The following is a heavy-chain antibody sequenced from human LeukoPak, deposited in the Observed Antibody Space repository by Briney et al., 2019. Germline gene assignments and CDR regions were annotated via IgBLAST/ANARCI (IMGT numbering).Heavy chain of an antibody. CDR1: GYTFTGYY. J-gene: IGHJ4*02. CDR3: ARDQSLAAGSVY. V-gene: IGHV1-2*02. Sequence: ASVKVSCKASGYTFTGYYMHWVRQAPGQGLEWMGWIIPHSGGTNYAQKFQGRVTMTRDTSISTAYMELSRLRSDDTAVYYCARDQSLAAGSVYWGQGTLVTVSS. D-gene: IGHD6-13*01. CDR2: IIPHSGGT.